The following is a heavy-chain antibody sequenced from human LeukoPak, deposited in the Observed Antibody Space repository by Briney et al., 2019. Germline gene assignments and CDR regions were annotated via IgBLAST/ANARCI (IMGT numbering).Heavy chain of an antibody. CDR3: ARDRKYSSSSYYYYGMDV. Sequence: GRSLRLSCAASGFTFSSYAMHRVRQAPGKGLEGVAVISYDGSNKYYADSVKGRFTISRDNSKNTLYLQMNSLRAEDTAVYYCARDRKYSSSSYYYYGMDVWGQGTTVTVSS. CDR1: GFTFSSYA. V-gene: IGHV3-30-3*01. CDR2: ISYDGSNK. D-gene: IGHD6-6*01. J-gene: IGHJ6*02.